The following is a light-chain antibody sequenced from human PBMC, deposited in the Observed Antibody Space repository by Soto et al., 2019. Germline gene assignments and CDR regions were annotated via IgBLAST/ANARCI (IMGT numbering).Light chain of an antibody. CDR1: QSLSTW. Sequence: DIQMTQSPSTLSASVGDRVTITCRASQSLSTWLAWYQQKPGKAPKLLIHDASKLESGVPSRFSGSGSGTEFTLIISSLQPDDFATYYCQQYNDYWTFGQGTKVDIK. CDR2: DAS. J-gene: IGKJ1*01. CDR3: QQYNDYWT. V-gene: IGKV1-5*01.